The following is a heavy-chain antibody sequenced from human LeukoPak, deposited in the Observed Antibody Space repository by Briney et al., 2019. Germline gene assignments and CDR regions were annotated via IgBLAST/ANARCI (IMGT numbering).Heavy chain of an antibody. CDR2: INPDSGGT. CDR3: ARSITATGH. Sequence: GASVKVSCKASGYTFTSYYMHWVRQAPGQGLEWMGYINPDSGGTNYAQKFQGRVTMTRDTSISTAYMELSGLTSDDTAVYYCARSITATGHWGQGTLVTVSS. D-gene: IGHD1-1*01. CDR1: GYTFTSYY. J-gene: IGHJ4*02. V-gene: IGHV1-2*02.